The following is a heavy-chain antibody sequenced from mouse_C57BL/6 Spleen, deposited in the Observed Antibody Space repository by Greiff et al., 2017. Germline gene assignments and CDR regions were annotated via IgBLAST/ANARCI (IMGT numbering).Heavy chain of an antibody. V-gene: IGHV5-6*01. CDR1: GFTFSSYG. J-gene: IGHJ2*01. CDR2: ISSGGSYT. CDR3: ARRDSNPYYFDY. D-gene: IGHD2-5*01. Sequence: EVQLQESGGDLVKPGGSLKLSCAASGFTFSSYGMSWVRQTPDKRLEWVATISSGGSYTYYPDSVKGRFTISRDNAKNTLYLQMSSLKSEDTAMYYCARRDSNPYYFDYWGQGTTLTVSS.